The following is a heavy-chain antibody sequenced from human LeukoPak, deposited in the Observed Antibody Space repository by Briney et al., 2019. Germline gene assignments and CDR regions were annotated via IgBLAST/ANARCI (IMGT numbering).Heavy chain of an antibody. J-gene: IGHJ4*02. CDR3: ARDAPDCTSNSCYPYYFDY. D-gene: IGHD2-2*01. Sequence: SETLSLTCTVSGGSISSGSYYWSWIRQPAGKGLEWIGRIYTSGSTNYNPSLKSRVTISVDTSKNQFSLKLSSVTAADTAVYYCARDAPDCTSNSCYPYYFDYWGQGTLVTVSS. CDR1: GGSISSGSYY. CDR2: IYTSGST. V-gene: IGHV4-61*02.